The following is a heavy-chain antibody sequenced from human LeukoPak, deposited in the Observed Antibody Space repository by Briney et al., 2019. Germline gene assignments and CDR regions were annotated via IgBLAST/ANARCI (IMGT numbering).Heavy chain of an antibody. J-gene: IGHJ6*03. V-gene: IGHV4-34*01. D-gene: IGHD2-15*01. Sequence: KTSQTLSLTCALYGGSFSGYYWSWIRQPPGKGLEWIGEINHSGGTNYNPSLKSRVTISVDTSKNQFSLKLSSVTAADTAVYYCARSVEGYCRGGSCYSYSYYMDVWGKGTTVTVSS. CDR1: GGSFSGYY. CDR3: ARSVEGYCRGGSCYSYSYYMDV. CDR2: INHSGGT.